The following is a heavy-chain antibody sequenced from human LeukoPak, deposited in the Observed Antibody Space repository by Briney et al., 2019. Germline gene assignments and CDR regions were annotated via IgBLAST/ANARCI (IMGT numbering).Heavy chain of an antibody. Sequence: SETLSLTCTVPGGSISSNYWNWIRQPPGKGLEWIGYIYYSGSTNYNPSPKSRVTISVDTSKNQFSLKLNSVTAADTAVYYCARDIPQDTSPWFDPWGQGTLVTVSS. CDR1: GGSISSNY. D-gene: IGHD2-2*01. V-gene: IGHV4-59*01. CDR2: IYYSGST. J-gene: IGHJ5*02. CDR3: ARDIPQDTSPWFDP.